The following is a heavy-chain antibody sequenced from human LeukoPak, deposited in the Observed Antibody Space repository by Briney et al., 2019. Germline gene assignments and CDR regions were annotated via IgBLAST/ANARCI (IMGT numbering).Heavy chain of an antibody. D-gene: IGHD5-18*01. CDR3: AREHVDTAMALDY. CDR2: IKQDGSEK. Sequence: SGGSLRLSCAASGFTFSSYWMSWVRQAPGKGLEWVSNIKQDGSEKYYVDSVKGRFTISRDNAKNSLYLKMNSLRAEDTAVYYCAREHVDTAMALDYWGQGTLVTVSS. J-gene: IGHJ4*02. V-gene: IGHV3-7*01. CDR1: GFTFSSYW.